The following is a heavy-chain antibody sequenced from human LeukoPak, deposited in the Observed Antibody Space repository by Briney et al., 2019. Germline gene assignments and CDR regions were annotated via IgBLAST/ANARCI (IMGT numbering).Heavy chain of an antibody. D-gene: IGHD3-16*02. CDR2: IHHSGST. J-gene: IGHJ3*02. CDR1: GGSISSSNW. V-gene: IGHV4-4*02. CDR3: AREPQGRYTRLVNAFDI. Sequence: SETLSLTCAVSGGSISSSNWWSWVRQPPGKGLEWIGEIHHSGSTNYNPSLKSRVTISVDTSKNQFSLKLSSVTAADTAVYYCAREPQGRYTRLVNAFDIWGQGTMVTVSS.